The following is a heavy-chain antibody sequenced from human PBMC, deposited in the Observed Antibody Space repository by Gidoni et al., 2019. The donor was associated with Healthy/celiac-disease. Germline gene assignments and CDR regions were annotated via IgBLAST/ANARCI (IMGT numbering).Heavy chain of an antibody. CDR1: AYTFTSYG. D-gene: IGHD3-10*01. CDR3: ATSSRITMVRGVIITSYYGMDV. V-gene: IGHV1-18*01. J-gene: IGHJ6*02. Sequence: QVQLVQSGAEVKKPGASVKVSCKASAYTFTSYGISWVRQAPGQGREWMGWISAYNGNTNDAQKLQGRVTMTTDTSTSTAYMELRSLRSDDTAVYYCATSSRITMVRGVIITSYYGMDVWGQGTTVTVSS. CDR2: ISAYNGNT.